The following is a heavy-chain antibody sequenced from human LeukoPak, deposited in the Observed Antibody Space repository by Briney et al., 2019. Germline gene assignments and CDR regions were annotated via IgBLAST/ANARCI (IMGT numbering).Heavy chain of an antibody. V-gene: IGHV4-61*02. CDR2: IYTSGST. Sequence: PSDTLSLTCTVSGGSISSGSYYWSWIRPPAGKGLEWIGRIYTSGSTNYNPSLKSRVTISVDTSKNQFSLKLSSVTAADTAVYYCARDCSSTSCPLRVDPWGQGTLVTVSS. D-gene: IGHD2-2*01. J-gene: IGHJ5*02. CDR3: ARDCSSTSCPLRVDP. CDR1: GGSISSGSYY.